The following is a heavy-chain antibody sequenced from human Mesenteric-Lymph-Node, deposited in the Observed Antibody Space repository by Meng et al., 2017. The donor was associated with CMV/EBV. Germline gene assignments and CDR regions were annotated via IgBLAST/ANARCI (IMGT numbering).Heavy chain of an antibody. J-gene: IGHJ4*02. CDR2: IYYGGRF. D-gene: IGHD3-10*01. CDR3: AKEGRSDHYYFDY. V-gene: IGHV4-61*01. CDR1: GDSVSTGSHD. Sequence: SETLSLTCTVSGDSVSTGSHDWSWIRQPPEKGLEWIGYIYYGGRFKYNPSLTSRVPITVERPKNQHSLHLTSVTAADTAIYDCAKEGRSDHYYFDYWGQGTLVTVSS.